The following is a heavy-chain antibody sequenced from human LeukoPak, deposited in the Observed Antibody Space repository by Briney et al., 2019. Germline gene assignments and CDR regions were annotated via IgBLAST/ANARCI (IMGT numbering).Heavy chain of an antibody. CDR2: IRYDGTSK. Sequence: GGSLRLSCAAFGFTFSSYGVHWVRQAPGKGLEWVSFIRYDGTSKFYADSVKGRFTISRDNSKNTLYLQMNSLRAEDTAVYYCAKNGNTFDIWGQGTTVTVSS. CDR3: AKNGNTFDI. D-gene: IGHD2/OR15-2a*01. J-gene: IGHJ3*02. CDR1: GFTFSSYG. V-gene: IGHV3-30*02.